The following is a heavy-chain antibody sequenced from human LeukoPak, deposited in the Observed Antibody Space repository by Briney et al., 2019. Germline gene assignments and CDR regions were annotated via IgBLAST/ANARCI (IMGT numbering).Heavy chain of an antibody. CDR3: AAVVVAATGFDY. CDR1: GFTFSRYR. V-gene: IGHV3-21*01. CDR2: INHSSCYI. D-gene: IGHD2-15*01. J-gene: IGHJ4*02. Sequence: GGSLRLSCAASGFTFSRYRMNWVRQAPGKGLDWVSSINHSSCYIYYADSVKGRFTISRDTAHNSLYMQMNSLRAEDTAVYYCAAVVVAATGFDYRGQGTLVTVSS.